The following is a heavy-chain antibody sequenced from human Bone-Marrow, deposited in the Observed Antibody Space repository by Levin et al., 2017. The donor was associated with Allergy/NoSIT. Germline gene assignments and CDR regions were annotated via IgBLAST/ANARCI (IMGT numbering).Heavy chain of an antibody. CDR3: AREGYSSGPYYFDY. CDR1: GGSVSSGNYY. D-gene: IGHD3-22*01. J-gene: IGHJ4*02. Sequence: PSETLSLTCTVSGGSVSSGNYYWSWIRQPPGRGLEWIGYIFSTWDTNYSPSLKSRVTISVDTSKNQFSLKLTSVTAADTALYYCAREGYSSGPYYFDYWGQGILVTVSS. CDR2: IFSTWDT. V-gene: IGHV4-61*01.